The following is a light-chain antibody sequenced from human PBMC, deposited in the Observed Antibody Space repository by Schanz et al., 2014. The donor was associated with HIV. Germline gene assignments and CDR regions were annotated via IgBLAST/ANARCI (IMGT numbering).Light chain of an antibody. CDR3: QQCDSYPYT. Sequence: IQMTQSPSTVSASVGDRVTITCRASQTIGRLLAWYQQRPGRAPNLLIYQASSLETGVPSRFSGRGSGTEFTLTINGLQPDDFATYYCQQCDSYPYTFGQGTKLDI. V-gene: IGKV1-5*03. CDR1: QTIGRL. J-gene: IGKJ2*01. CDR2: QAS.